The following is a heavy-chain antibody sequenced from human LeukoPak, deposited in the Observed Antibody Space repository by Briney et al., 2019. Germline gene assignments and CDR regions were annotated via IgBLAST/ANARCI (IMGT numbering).Heavy chain of an antibody. CDR1: GFTFSSYS. J-gene: IGHJ4*02. CDR3: VRSAFHAGSGNYYDY. V-gene: IGHV3-21*01. D-gene: IGHD3-22*01. Sequence: PGGSLRLSCAASGFTFSSYSMNWVRQAPGKGLEWVSSISSSSSYIYYADSVNGRFTISRDNAKNSLYLQMNSLRAEDTAVYYCVRSAFHAGSGNYYDYWGQGTLVTVSS. CDR2: ISSSSSYI.